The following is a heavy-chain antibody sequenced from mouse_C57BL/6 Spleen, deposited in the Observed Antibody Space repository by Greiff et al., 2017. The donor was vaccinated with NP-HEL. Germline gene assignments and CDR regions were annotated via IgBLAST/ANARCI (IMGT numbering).Heavy chain of an antibody. CDR1: GFNIKDDY. V-gene: IGHV14-4*01. CDR2: IDPENGDT. J-gene: IGHJ4*01. D-gene: IGHD2-4*01. Sequence: VQLKESGAELVRPGASVKLSCTASGFNIKDDYMHWVKQRPEQGLEWIGWIDPENGDTEYASKFQGKATITADTSSNTAYLQLSSLTSEDTAVYYCTTVYDYDEGGMDYWGQGTSVTVSS. CDR3: TTVYDYDEGGMDY.